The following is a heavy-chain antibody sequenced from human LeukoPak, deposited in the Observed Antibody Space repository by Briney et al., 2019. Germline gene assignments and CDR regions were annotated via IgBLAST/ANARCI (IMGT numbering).Heavy chain of an antibody. J-gene: IGHJ4*02. CDR3: AKDPYGTRYFDY. V-gene: IGHV3-23*01. D-gene: IGHD2-2*01. CDR2: LSGSGADT. CDR1: GFTFSKYA. Sequence: GGSLRLSCAASGFTFSKYAMSWVRQAPGKGLEWVSSLSGSGADTYYADSVKGRFTISRDNAKNTAYLQMNSLRAEDTAVYYCAKDPYGTRYFDYWGQGTLVTAS.